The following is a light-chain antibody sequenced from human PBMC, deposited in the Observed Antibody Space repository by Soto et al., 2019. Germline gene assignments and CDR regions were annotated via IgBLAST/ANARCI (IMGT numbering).Light chain of an antibody. CDR1: QSVLYSSKNKNY. CDR2: WTS. CDR3: QQYYSSSWT. J-gene: IGKJ1*01. Sequence: DIVMTQSPDSLAVSLGERATINCKSSQSVLYSSKNKNYLAWYQQKPGQPPKLLIYWTSTREPGVPDRFSGSGSGTDFTLTISSLQAEDVAVHYCQQYYSSSWTFGQGTKVEIK. V-gene: IGKV4-1*01.